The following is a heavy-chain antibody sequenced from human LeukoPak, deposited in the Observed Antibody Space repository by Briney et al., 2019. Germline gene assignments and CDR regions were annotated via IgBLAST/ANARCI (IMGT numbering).Heavy chain of an antibody. V-gene: IGHV4-39*01. J-gene: IGHJ4*02. CDR2: IYYSGST. CDR1: GGSISSSSYY. D-gene: IGHD5-12*01. CDR3: ARLDIVATIFDY. Sequence: SETLSLTCTVSGGSISSSSYYWGWIRQPPGKGLEWIGSIYYSGSTYYNPSLKSRVTISVDTSKNQFSLKLSSVTAADTAVYYCARLDIVATIFDYWGQGTLATVSS.